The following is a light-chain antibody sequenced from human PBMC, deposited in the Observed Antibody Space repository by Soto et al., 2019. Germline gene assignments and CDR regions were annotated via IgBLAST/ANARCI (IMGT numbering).Light chain of an antibody. Sequence: QTVVTQEPSLTVSPGGTVTLTCASSTGAVTGAYYPSWFQQKPGQAPRALIYSTDNKHSWTPARFSGSLLGGKAALTLSGVRPEDEAEYYCLLYYGTAGVFGGGTKVTVL. CDR2: STD. J-gene: IGLJ3*02. CDR3: LLYYGTAGV. V-gene: IGLV7-43*01. CDR1: TGAVTGAYY.